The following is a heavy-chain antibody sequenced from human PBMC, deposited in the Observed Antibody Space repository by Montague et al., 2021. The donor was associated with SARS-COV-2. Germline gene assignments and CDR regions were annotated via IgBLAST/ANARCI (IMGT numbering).Heavy chain of an antibody. D-gene: IGHD1-26*01. J-gene: IGHJ4*02. Sequence: SETPSLTCTVSGGSINGYYWTWVRQPPGKGLQWIAHIYYNGRTSYIPSLKSRLSVSLDKAKYQFSLELTSVTAADTARYFCARGTEVGAFDYWGQGALVSVSS. CDR1: GGSINGYY. CDR2: IYYNGRT. V-gene: IGHV4-59*01. CDR3: ARGTEVGAFDY.